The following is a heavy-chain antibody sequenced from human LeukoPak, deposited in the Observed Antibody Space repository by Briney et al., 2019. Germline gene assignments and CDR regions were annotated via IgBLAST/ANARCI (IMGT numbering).Heavy chain of an antibody. CDR1: GGSISSGDYY. CDR3: ARGNYGDGGWFDP. J-gene: IGHJ5*02. D-gene: IGHD4/OR15-4a*01. V-gene: IGHV4-30-4*01. Sequence: PSETLSLTCTVSGGSISSGDYYWSWIRQPPGKGLEWIGYIYYSGSTYYNPSLKSRVTISVDKSKNQFSLKLTSVTAADTAVYYCARGNYGDGGWFDPWGQGTPVTVSS. CDR2: IYYSGST.